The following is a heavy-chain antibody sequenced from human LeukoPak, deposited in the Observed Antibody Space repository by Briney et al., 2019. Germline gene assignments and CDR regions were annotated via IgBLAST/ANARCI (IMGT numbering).Heavy chain of an antibody. CDR2: INPSGGST. Sequence: GASVKVSCKASGYTFTGYFMHWVRQAPGQGLEWMGIINPSGGSTSYAQKFQGRVTMTRDTSTSTVYMELSSLRSEDTAVYYCASSTVTTRPLDYWGQGTLVTVSS. V-gene: IGHV1-46*01. D-gene: IGHD4-11*01. CDR1: GYTFTGYF. J-gene: IGHJ4*02. CDR3: ASSTVTTRPLDY.